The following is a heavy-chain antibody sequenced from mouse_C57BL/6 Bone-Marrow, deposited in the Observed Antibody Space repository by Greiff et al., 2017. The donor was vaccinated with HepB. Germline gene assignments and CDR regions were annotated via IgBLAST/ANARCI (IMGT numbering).Heavy chain of an antibody. D-gene: IGHD1-1*01. J-gene: IGHJ3*01. Sequence: EVMLVESGGDLVKPGGSLKLSCAASGFTFSSYGMSWVRQTPDKRLEWVATISSGGSYTYYPDSVKGRFTISRDNAKNTLYLQMSSLKSEDTAMYYCARRRSSYDWFAYWGKGTLVTVSA. CDR1: GFTFSSYG. CDR3: ARRRSSYDWFAY. CDR2: ISSGGSYT. V-gene: IGHV5-6*02.